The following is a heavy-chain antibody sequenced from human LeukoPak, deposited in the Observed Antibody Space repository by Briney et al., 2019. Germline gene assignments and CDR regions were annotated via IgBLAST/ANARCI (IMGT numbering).Heavy chain of an antibody. J-gene: IGHJ4*02. V-gene: IGHV4-4*07. Sequence: WDTLSLPCSVSGGSVGSYYCSWIRQPAGKGLEFIGRIYTSGSTNYNPSLRSRATISVDKSKSQFSLKLTSVTAADTAVYYCARDLSYCSSTRCYAPYYFDYWGQGTLVTVSS. D-gene: IGHD2-2*01. CDR3: ARDLSYCSSTRCYAPYYFDY. CDR1: GGSVGSYY. CDR2: IYTSGST.